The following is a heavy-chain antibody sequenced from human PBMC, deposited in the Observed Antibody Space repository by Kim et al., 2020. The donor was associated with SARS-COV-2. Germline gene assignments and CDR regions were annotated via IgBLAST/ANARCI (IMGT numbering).Heavy chain of an antibody. V-gene: IGHV3-48*04. CDR2: SSSSTI. J-gene: IGHJ4*02. D-gene: IGHD7-27*01. Sequence: SSSSTIYYADSVKGGFTISRDNAKNSLYLQMNSLRAEDTAVYYCAANWAHYWGQGTLVTVSS. CDR3: AANWAHY.